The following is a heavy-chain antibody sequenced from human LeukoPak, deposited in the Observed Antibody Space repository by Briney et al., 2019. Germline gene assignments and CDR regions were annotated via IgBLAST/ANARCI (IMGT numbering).Heavy chain of an antibody. CDR1: GGSISSGSYY. J-gene: IGHJ5*02. D-gene: IGHD4-11*01. CDR2: IYTSGST. CDR3: ARDDYRNYSNWFDP. V-gene: IGHV4-61*02. Sequence: SETLSLTCTVSGGSISSGSYYWSWSRQPAGKGLEWIGRIYTSGSTNYNPSLKSRVTISVDTSKNQFSLKLSSVTAADTAVYYCARDDYRNYSNWFDPWGQGTLVTVSS.